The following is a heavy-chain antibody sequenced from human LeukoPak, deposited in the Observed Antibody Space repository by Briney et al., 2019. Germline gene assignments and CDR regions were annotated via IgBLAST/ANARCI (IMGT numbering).Heavy chain of an antibody. CDR1: GYTFTGYY. Sequence: ASVKVSCKASGYTFTGYYMHWVRQAPGQGLEWMGWISPNSGGTSYAQQFQDRVTLTRDTSISTAYMELSRLRSDDTAVYYCARVVTAAAGTDWYYFDYWGQGTLVTVSS. D-gene: IGHD6-13*01. CDR2: ISPNSGGT. V-gene: IGHV1-2*02. CDR3: ARVVTAAAGTDWYYFDY. J-gene: IGHJ4*02.